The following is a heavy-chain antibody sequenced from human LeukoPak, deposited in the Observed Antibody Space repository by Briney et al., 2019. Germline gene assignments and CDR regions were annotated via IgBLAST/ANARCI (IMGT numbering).Heavy chain of an antibody. CDR3: ARLGRTGTPTLL. CDR1: GGSISSSSYY. Sequence: SETLSLTCTVSGGSISSSSYYWGWIRQPPGKGLEWIGSIYYSGSTYYNPSPKSRVTISVDTSKNQFSLKLSSVTAADTAVYYCARLGRTGTPTLLWGQGTLVTVSS. CDR2: IYYSGST. V-gene: IGHV4-39*01. D-gene: IGHD1-1*01. J-gene: IGHJ4*02.